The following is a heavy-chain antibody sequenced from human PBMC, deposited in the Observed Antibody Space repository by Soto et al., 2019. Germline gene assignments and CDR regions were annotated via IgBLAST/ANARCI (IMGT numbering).Heavy chain of an antibody. V-gene: IGHV3-74*01. CDR3: ARRGQVGSGLAH. CDR1: GVTSSSYW. Sequence: GGSLRLSCAASGVTSSSYWVHWVRQAPGKGLVWVSRINTDGSSTSYADSVKGRFTISRDNAKNTLYLQMNSLGAEDTAVYYCARRGQVGSGLAHWGQGTLVTVSS. D-gene: IGHD1-26*01. J-gene: IGHJ5*02. CDR2: INTDGSST.